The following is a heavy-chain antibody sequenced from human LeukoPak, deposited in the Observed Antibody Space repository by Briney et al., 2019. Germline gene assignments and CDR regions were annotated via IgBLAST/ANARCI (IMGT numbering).Heavy chain of an antibody. Sequence: GGSLRLSCAASGFTFISYGMQWVRQAPGKGLVWVSRINTDGSSTSYADSVKGRFTVSRDNAKNTLYLQVNSLRAEDTAVYFCTRELPREVTLDYWGQGALVTVSS. J-gene: IGHJ4*01. CDR1: GFTFISYG. CDR2: INTDGSST. D-gene: IGHD2-21*02. CDR3: TRELPREVTLDY. V-gene: IGHV3-74*01.